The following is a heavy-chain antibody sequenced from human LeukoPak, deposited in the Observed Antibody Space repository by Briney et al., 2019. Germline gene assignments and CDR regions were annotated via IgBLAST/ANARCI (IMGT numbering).Heavy chain of an antibody. D-gene: IGHD1-26*01. CDR2: IYPGDSDT. CDR3: ARRRDLYSGSYYPFDY. Sequence: GESLKISCKVSGYSFATYWIGWVRQMPGKGLEWMGIIYPGDSDTRYSPSFQGQVTISADKSISTAYLQWSSLKASDTAMYYCARRRDLYSGSYYPFDYWGQGTLVTVSS. CDR1: GYSFATYW. V-gene: IGHV5-51*01. J-gene: IGHJ4*02.